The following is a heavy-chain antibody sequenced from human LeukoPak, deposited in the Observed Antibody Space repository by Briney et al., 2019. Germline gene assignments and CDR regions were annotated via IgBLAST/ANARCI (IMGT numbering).Heavy chain of an antibody. CDR1: GGSISIYY. J-gene: IGHJ5*02. CDR3: AREMLTYGSGSYYNWFDP. V-gene: IGHV4-59*01. CDR2: ISYSGST. Sequence: SETLSLTCTASGGSISIYYWSWIRQPPGKGLEWIGYISYSGSTNYNPSLRSRVAISVDTSKKEFSLKLSSVTAADTAVYYCAREMLTYGSGSYYNWFDPWGQGTLVTVSS. D-gene: IGHD3-10*01.